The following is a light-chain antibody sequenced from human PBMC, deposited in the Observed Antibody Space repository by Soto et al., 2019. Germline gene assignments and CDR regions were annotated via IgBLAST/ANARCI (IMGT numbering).Light chain of an antibody. CDR2: AAS. CDR1: QSISSY. CDR3: QQSYSTPLT. J-gene: IGKJ4*01. Sequence: DIQMTQSPSSPSASVGDRVTITCRASQSISSYLNWYQQKPGKAPKLLIYAASSLQSGVPSRFSGSGSGTDFTLTISSLLPEDSATYYCQQSYSTPLTFGGGTTVEIK. V-gene: IGKV1-39*01.